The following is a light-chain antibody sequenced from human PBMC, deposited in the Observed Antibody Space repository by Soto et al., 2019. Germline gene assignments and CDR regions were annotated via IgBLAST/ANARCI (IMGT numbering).Light chain of an antibody. J-gene: IGKJ2*01. Sequence: EIVLTQSPGTLSLSPGERATLSCRASQSFTGSFLAWYQQKPGQAPRLLIYDASSRATGIPDRFSGSGSGTDFTLTISRLEPEDFAVYYCQQYNNWPPVYTFGQGTKVDIK. CDR3: QQYNNWPPVYT. CDR1: QSFTGSF. CDR2: DAS. V-gene: IGKV3-20*01.